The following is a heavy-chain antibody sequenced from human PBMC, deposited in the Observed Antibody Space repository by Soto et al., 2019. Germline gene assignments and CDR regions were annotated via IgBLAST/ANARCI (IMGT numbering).Heavy chain of an antibody. V-gene: IGHV1-69*02. CDR2: IIPILGIA. CDR3: ARGGGYYGSGSYYNEDYYYMDV. J-gene: IGHJ6*03. CDR1: GGTFSSYT. D-gene: IGHD3-10*01. Sequence: QVQLVQSGAEVKKPGSSVKVSCKASGGTFSSYTISWVRQAPGQGLEWMGRIIPILGIANYAQKFQGRVTITADKSTSTAYMELGSLRSEDTAVYYCARGGGYYGSGSYYNEDYYYMDVWGKGTTVTVSS.